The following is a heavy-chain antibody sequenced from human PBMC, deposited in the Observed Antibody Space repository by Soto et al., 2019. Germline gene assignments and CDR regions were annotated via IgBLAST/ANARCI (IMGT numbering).Heavy chain of an antibody. V-gene: IGHV3-43*01. Sequence: GGSLRLSCAASGFTFDDYTMHWVRQAPGKGLEWVSLISWDGGSTYYADPVKGRFTISRDNSKNSLYLQMNSLRTEDTALYYCAKDNYPYSSAGRDAFDIWGQGTMVTVSS. J-gene: IGHJ3*02. CDR3: AKDNYPYSSAGRDAFDI. CDR2: ISWDGGST. CDR1: GFTFDDYT. D-gene: IGHD6-19*01.